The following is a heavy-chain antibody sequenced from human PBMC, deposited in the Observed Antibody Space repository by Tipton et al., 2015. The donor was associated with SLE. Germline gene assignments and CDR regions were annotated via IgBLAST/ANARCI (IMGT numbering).Heavy chain of an antibody. CDR1: GGSISSGSYY. V-gene: IGHV4-31*03. D-gene: IGHD2-2*01. Sequence: TLSLTCTVSGGSISSGSYYWSFIRQDPGKGLEWIGSISYSATTYYNPSLKSRVTISVDTSKNYSSLKLTSVTATDTAVYYCARTRADQFAFDVWGRGAVVTVSS. CDR3: ARTRADQFAFDV. CDR2: ISYSATT. J-gene: IGHJ3*01.